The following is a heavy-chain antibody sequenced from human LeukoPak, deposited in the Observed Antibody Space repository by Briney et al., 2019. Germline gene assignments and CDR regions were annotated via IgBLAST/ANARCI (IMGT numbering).Heavy chain of an antibody. CDR1: GGSLNSYY. CDR2: ITHSGGT. J-gene: IGHJ4*02. Sequence: SETLSLTCTVSGGSLNSYYWSWIRQPPGKGLEGIGFITHSGGTDFDSSLGGRVTISVDTSKNQFSLRLISMTAADTAVYFCARGRISNWGFEGTLFDAWGQGVLVTGSS. CDR3: ARGRISNWGFEGTLFDA. D-gene: IGHD7-27*01. V-gene: IGHV4-59*01.